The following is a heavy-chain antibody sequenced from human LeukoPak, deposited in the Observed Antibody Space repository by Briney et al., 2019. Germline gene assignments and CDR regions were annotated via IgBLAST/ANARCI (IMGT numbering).Heavy chain of an antibody. J-gene: IGHJ1*01. Sequence: EASVKVSCKASGGTFSSYAISSVRQAPGQGLEWMGGIIPIFGTANYAQKFQGRVTLTTDESTRTAYMALSSLSSEDTAVYYCARDSNSYDSSGSYQRGEYFQHWGQGTLVTVSS. CDR1: GGTFSSYA. CDR3: ARDSNSYDSSGSYQRGEYFQH. D-gene: IGHD3-22*01. CDR2: IIPIFGTA. V-gene: IGHV1-69*05.